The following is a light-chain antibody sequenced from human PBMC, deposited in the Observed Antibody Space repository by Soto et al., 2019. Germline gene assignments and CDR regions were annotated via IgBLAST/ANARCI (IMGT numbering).Light chain of an antibody. CDR1: QGVSNW. V-gene: IGKV1-12*01. CDR2: AAF. Sequence: DIQMTQSPSSVSASVGDRVTITCRASQGVSNWLAWYQQKPGKAPKLLIYAAFNLQSGVPSRFIGSGSGTDFNLTISSLQPEDFATYFCQQANTFPITFGQGTRLEIK. CDR3: QQANTFPIT. J-gene: IGKJ5*01.